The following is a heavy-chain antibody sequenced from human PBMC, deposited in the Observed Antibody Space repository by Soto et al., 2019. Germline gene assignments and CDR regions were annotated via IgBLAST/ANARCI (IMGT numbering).Heavy chain of an antibody. Sequence: GAPVKVSCKACGYRFKRNGSRWVRQAPGQGLEWMGWISGYNGDINYEQKFQGRVTLSSDTLTSTVYLELKSLRFDDTAVYYCARVRIVGAREIDFWGQAPLVTLAS. CDR2: ISGYNGDI. J-gene: IGHJ4*02. CDR1: GYRFKRNG. CDR3: ARVRIVGAREIDF. D-gene: IGHD1-26*01. V-gene: IGHV1-18*04.